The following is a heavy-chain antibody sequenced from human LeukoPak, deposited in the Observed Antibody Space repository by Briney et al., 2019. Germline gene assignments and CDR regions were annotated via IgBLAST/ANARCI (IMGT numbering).Heavy chain of an antibody. J-gene: IGHJ4*02. D-gene: IGHD3-9*01. CDR3: ATVPIHDYKDAVLGYFDN. CDR1: AGTFTKYA. Sequence: ASVKVSCKASAGTFTKYAISWVRQAPGQGLEGLGRIVPVLGVPNNAQKFHGRVTLTADRSTTTAYMELTSLTSEDTAVYYCATVPIHDYKDAVLGYFDNWGQGTLVTVSS. CDR2: IVPVLGVP. V-gene: IGHV1-69*04.